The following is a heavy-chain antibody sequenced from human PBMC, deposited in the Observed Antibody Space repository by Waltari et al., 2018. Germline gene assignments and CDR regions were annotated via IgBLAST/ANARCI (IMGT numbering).Heavy chain of an antibody. CDR2: IYYRGST. J-gene: IGHJ6*03. D-gene: IGHD6-6*01. CDR3: ARYSSSSGMDV. CDR1: GGSISSYY. V-gene: IGHV4-59*01. Sequence: QVQLQESGPGLVKPSETLSLTCTVSGGSISSYYWSWIRQPPGKGLGWIGDIYYRGSTNYTPSLKSRVTISVDTSKNQFSLKLSSVTAADTAVYYCARYSSSSGMDVWGKGTTVTVSS.